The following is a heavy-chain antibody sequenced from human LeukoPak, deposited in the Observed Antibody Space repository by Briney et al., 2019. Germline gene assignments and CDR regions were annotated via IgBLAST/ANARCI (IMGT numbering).Heavy chain of an antibody. Sequence: PGGSLRLSCAASGFTFRSYGMSWVRQAPGKGLEWVSSISSSGGETHYADSVKGRFTISRDNSKNTLYLQMNSLRAEDTAVYYCAKTLYSSGWYFFDYWGQGTLVTVSS. CDR1: GFTFRSYG. J-gene: IGHJ4*02. D-gene: IGHD6-19*01. CDR2: ISSSGGET. CDR3: AKTLYSSGWYFFDY. V-gene: IGHV3-23*01.